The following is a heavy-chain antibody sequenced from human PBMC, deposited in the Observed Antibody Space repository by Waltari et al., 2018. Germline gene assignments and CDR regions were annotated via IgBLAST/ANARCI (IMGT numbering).Heavy chain of an antibody. CDR2: ISYDGSNK. V-gene: IGHV3-30-3*01. CDR3: ARAHSGYSYGSGDY. J-gene: IGHJ4*02. CDR1: GFTFSSYA. Sequence: QVQLVESGGGVVQPGRSLRLPCPASGFTFSSYAIHWVRQAPGKGLEWVAVISYDGSNKYYADSVKGRFTISRDNSKNTLYLQMNSLRAEDTAVYYCARAHSGYSYGSGDYWGQGTLVTVSS. D-gene: IGHD5-18*01.